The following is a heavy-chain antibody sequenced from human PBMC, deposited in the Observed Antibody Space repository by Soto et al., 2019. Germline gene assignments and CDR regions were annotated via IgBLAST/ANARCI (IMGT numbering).Heavy chain of an antibody. D-gene: IGHD7-27*01. CDR3: ARHLSHLRTGWLDP. V-gene: IGHV3-30-3*01. J-gene: IGHJ5*02. CDR2: ISGDGTNQ. Sequence: GGSLRLSCRVSGFTFINYAMHWVRQAPGKGLEWVALISGDGTNQYYADSVKGRFTIPRDNSRNTLYLQMNSLRTDDTAVYYCARHLSHLRTGWLDPWGHGTLVNRSS. CDR1: GFTFINYA.